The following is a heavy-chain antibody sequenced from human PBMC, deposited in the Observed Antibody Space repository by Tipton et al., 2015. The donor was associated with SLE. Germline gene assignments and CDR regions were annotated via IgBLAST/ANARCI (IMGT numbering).Heavy chain of an antibody. CDR3: ANGRQGLVATRDF. D-gene: IGHD2-21*02. V-gene: IGHV3-23*01. J-gene: IGHJ6*02. CDR1: GFTFSDYA. CDR2: ISRRSGDHT. Sequence: SLRLSCEAYGFTFSDYAMSWVRQAPGKGPEWVSGISRRSGDHTYYADSVKGRFTISRDNSKNTLYLQMNSLRAEDTGVYFCANGRQGLVATRDFWGQGTTVTVSS.